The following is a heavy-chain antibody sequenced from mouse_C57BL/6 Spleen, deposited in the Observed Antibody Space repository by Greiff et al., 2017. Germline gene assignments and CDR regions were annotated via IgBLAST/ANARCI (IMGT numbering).Heavy chain of an antibody. CDR3: ARDGNYWDYCDY. CDR1: GYAFSSYW. CDR2: IYPGDGDT. J-gene: IGHJ2*01. D-gene: IGHD2-1*01. Sequence: VQLQQSGAELVKPGASVKISCKASGYAFSSYWMNWVKQRPGKGLEWIGQIYPGDGDTNYNGKFKGKATLTADKSSSTAYMQLSSLTSEDSAVYFCARDGNYWDYCDYWGQGTTLTVSS. V-gene: IGHV1-80*01.